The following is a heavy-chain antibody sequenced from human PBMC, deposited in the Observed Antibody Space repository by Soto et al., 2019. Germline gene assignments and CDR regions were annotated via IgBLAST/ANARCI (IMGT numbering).Heavy chain of an antibody. CDR3: ARIRQWELLSGHYFDY. D-gene: IGHD1-26*01. V-gene: IGHV1-46*01. Sequence: QVQLVRSGAEVKKPGASVKVSCKASGYTFTSYYMHWVRQAPGQGLEWMGIINPSGGSTSYAQKFQGRVTMTRDTSTSTVYMELSSLRSEDTAVYYCARIRQWELLSGHYFDYWGQGTLVTVSS. CDR1: GYTFTSYY. J-gene: IGHJ4*02. CDR2: INPSGGST.